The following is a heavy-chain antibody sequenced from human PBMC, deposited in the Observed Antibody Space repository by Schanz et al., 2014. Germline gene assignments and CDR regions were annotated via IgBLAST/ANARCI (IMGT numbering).Heavy chain of an antibody. D-gene: IGHD3-10*01. CDR3: AGAPPLVRGIAGWFGP. V-gene: IGHV1-18*01. CDR1: GYTFTSSG. CDR2: INGYNAHT. J-gene: IGHJ5*02. Sequence: QVQLVQSGAEVKKPGASVKVSCKASGYTFTSSGFSWVRQAPGQGLEWMGWINGYNAHTNYAQKFQGRVTMTTDTPRSTVYMERRSLRSDDTPVYYCAGAPPLVRGIAGWFGPWGQGSLVTVSS.